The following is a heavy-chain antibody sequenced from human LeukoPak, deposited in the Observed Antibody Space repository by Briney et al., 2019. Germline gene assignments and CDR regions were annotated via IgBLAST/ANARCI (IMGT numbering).Heavy chain of an antibody. V-gene: IGHV4-34*01. CDR3: ARGSYMGKSSSWFR. CDR1: GGSFSGYY. J-gene: IGHJ4*02. D-gene: IGHD6-13*01. Sequence: SETLSLTYAVYGGSFSGYYWTWIRQPPGKGLEWVGESNHLGATNHNPSLRGRVTMSVETSKNQFSLNLTSVTAADTAIYYCARGSYMGKSSSWFRWGQGTRVTVSS. CDR2: SNHLGAT.